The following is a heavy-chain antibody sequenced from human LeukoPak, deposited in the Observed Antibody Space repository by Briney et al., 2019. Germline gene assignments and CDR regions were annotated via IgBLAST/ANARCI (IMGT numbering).Heavy chain of an antibody. V-gene: IGHV4-4*09. D-gene: IGHD3-22*01. Sequence: SETLSLTCTVSGGSISSYYWSWIRQPPGKGLEWIGYTYTSGSTNYNPSLKSRVTISVDTSKNQFSLKLSSVTAADTAVYYCARQGYYYDSSGYYYDYWGQGTLVAVSS. CDR1: GGSISSYY. CDR3: ARQGYYYDSSGYYYDY. CDR2: TYTSGST. J-gene: IGHJ4*02.